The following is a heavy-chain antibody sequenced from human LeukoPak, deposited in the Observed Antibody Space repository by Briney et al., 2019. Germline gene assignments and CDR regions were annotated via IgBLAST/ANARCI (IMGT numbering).Heavy chain of an antibody. Sequence: ASVKVSCKASGYTFTSYDINWVRQATGQGLEWMGWINPNSGGTNYAQKFQGRVTMTRDTSISTAYMELSRLRSDDTAVYYCARNLIGGYDYYYYYMDVWGKGTTVTVSS. D-gene: IGHD3-22*01. J-gene: IGHJ6*03. CDR1: GYTFTSYD. V-gene: IGHV1-2*02. CDR3: ARNLIGGYDYYYYYMDV. CDR2: INPNSGGT.